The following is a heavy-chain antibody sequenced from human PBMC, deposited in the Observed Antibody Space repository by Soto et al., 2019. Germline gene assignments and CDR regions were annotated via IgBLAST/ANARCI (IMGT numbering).Heavy chain of an antibody. V-gene: IGHV1-69*01. D-gene: IGHD2-15*01. CDR3: ARSGPYCNGGSCYFQY. Sequence: QVQLVQSGAEVKKPGSSVKVSCKVSGGTFSSFDISWLRQAPGQRLEWMGGIIPAFGPANYAPKFQGTVSITAADSATTVYMDLSSLRSDDPGVDSWARSGPYCNGGSCYFQYWGQGTLVTVSS. CDR2: IIPAFGPA. CDR1: GGTFSSFD. J-gene: IGHJ1*01.